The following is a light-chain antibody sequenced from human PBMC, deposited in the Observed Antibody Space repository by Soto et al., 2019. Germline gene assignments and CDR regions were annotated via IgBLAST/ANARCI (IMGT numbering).Light chain of an antibody. CDR2: EVS. V-gene: IGLV2-14*01. CDR3: SSYTSSSTRV. CDR1: SSDVGGYNY. Sequence: QSALPQPASVSGSPGQSITISCSGTSSDVGGYNYVSWYQQHPGKAPQPMIYEVSNRPSGVSNRFSGSKSGNTASLTISGLQAEDEADHCCSSYTSSSTRVFGGGTELTVL. J-gene: IGLJ3*02.